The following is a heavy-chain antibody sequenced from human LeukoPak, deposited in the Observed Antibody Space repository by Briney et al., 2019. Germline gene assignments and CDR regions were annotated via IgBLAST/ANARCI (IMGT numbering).Heavy chain of an antibody. Sequence: GGSMRLSCAASGFTVSSNYMSWVRQAPGKGLEWVSVIYSGGSTYYADSVKGRFTISRDNSKNTLYLKMNSLRAEDTAVYYCARTKIVGATRDYWGQGTLVTVSS. CDR1: GFTVSSNY. V-gene: IGHV3-66*02. D-gene: IGHD1-26*01. CDR3: ARTKIVGATRDY. CDR2: IYSGGST. J-gene: IGHJ4*02.